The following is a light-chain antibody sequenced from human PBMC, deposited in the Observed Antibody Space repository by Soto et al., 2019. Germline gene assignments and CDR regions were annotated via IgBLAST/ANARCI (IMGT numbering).Light chain of an antibody. CDR3: TSYVGNDIWV. J-gene: IGLJ3*02. Sequence: QSVLTQPPSASGSPGQSVTISCTGTSSDVGAYKYVSWYQQYPGKAPKLMIYAVTKRPSGVPDRFSGSKSGNTASLTVSGLQAEDEADYYCTSYVGNDIWVFGGGTKDTVL. CDR2: AVT. V-gene: IGLV2-8*01. CDR1: SSDVGAYKY.